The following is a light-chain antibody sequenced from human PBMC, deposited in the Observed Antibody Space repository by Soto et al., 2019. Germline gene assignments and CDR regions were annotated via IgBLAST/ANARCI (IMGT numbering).Light chain of an antibody. V-gene: IGKV3-20*01. CDR3: QQYGSSRWT. CDR1: QRISSSY. J-gene: IGKJ1*01. CDR2: AAS. Sequence: EVVLTQSPGTLSLSPGERTTLSWRASQRISSSYLAWYQQKPGQAPRLLIYAASSRATGIPDRFSGSGSGTDFTLTISRLESEDFAVYYCQQYGSSRWTFGQGTKVDIK.